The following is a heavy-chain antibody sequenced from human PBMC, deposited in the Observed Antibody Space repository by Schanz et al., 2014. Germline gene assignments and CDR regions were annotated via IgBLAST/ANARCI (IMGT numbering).Heavy chain of an antibody. D-gene: IGHD3-22*01. CDR2: VYTSGST. V-gene: IGHV4-61*02. CDR1: GGSISSGSYY. CDR3: ARGGTYGRFYDHMDV. J-gene: IGHJ6*03. Sequence: QVQLQESGPGLVKPSQTLSLTCSVSGGSISSGSYYWNWTRQPAGKGLEWIGRVYTSGSTNYNPSRKSRVTISLDPTNTQFSLTLTSLTAADTAVYYCARGGTYGRFYDHMDVWGRGTTVTVSS.